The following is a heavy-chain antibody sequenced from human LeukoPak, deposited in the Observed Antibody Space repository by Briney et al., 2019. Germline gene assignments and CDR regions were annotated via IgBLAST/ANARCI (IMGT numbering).Heavy chain of an antibody. J-gene: IGHJ5*02. CDR1: GFTFSSYA. CDR2: ISHDADNT. D-gene: IGHD3-9*01. Sequence: GGSLRLSCAASGFTFSSYAMSWVRQAPGKGLQWVPPISHDADNTYYADSVKGRFTISRDNSKNTLYLQMNSLKAEDTAVYYCSKCGERFGYYDTGAWGQGTLVTVSS. CDR3: SKCGERFGYYDTGA. V-gene: IGHV3-23*01.